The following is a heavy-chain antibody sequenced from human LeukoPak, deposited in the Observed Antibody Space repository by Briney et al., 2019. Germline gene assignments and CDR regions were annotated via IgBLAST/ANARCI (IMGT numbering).Heavy chain of an antibody. CDR3: ARDRGWLQTYYFDY. V-gene: IGHV1-69*05. Sequence: SVKVSCKASGGTFSSYAISWVRQDPGQGLEWMGRIIPIFGTANYAQKFQGRVTITTDESTSTAYMELSSLRSEDTAVYYCARDRGWLQTYYFDYWGQGTLVTVSS. D-gene: IGHD5-24*01. CDR2: IIPIFGTA. CDR1: GGTFSSYA. J-gene: IGHJ4*02.